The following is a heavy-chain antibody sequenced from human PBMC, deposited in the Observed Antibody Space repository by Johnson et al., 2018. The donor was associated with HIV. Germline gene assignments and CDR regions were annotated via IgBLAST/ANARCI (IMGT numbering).Heavy chain of an antibody. Sequence: VQLVESGGGVVQPGRSLRLSCAASGFTFSDHWMYWVRQAPGKGLVWVSRIKTDGRGTNYADSVRGRFTISRADAKNSLYLQMNSLRAEDTAVYYCARDGGHYCSSTGCWNKHAFDVWGQGTMVTVSS. CDR2: IKTDGRGT. V-gene: IGHV3-74*01. CDR1: GFTFSDHW. CDR3: ARDGGHYCSSTGCWNKHAFDV. D-gene: IGHD2-2*01. J-gene: IGHJ3*01.